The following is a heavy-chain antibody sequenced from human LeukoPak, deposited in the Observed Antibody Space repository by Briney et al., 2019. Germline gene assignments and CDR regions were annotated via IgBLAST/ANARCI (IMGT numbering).Heavy chain of an antibody. D-gene: IGHD5-18*01. J-gene: IGHJ4*02. Sequence: PSETLSLTCTVPGGSISSSRYHWRWIRHPPGKGLEWIGSIYYSRTTFYNPSLKRRATISVDTSNNQFSRKVSCVTAADTAVYYCATTYSYTSGGYDDWGQGTLVTVSS. CDR3: ATTYSYTSGGYDD. V-gene: IGHV4-39*01. CDR1: GGSISSSRYH. CDR2: IYYSRTT.